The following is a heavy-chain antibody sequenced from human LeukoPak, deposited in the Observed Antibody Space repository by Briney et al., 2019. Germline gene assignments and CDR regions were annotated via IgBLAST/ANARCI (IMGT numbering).Heavy chain of an antibody. CDR1: GFTFSSYG. CDR2: ISYDGSNK. Sequence: GGSLRLSCAASGFTFSSYGMHWVRQAPGKGLEWVAVISYDGSNKYYADSVKGRFTISRDNSKNTLYLQMNSLRAEDTAVYYCARENTVTTFFDYWGQGTLVTVSS. J-gene: IGHJ4*02. D-gene: IGHD4-17*01. V-gene: IGHV3-30*03. CDR3: ARENTVTTFFDY.